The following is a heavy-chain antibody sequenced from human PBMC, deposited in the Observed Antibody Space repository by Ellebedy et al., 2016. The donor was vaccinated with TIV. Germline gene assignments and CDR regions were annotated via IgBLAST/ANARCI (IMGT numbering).Heavy chain of an antibody. CDR2: IIPIVEIT. Sequence: ASVKVSCKAYGGTLRSYGISWVRQAPGLGLEWMGGIIPIVEITIYAQRFQDRVTISEDNFTNTVYMEMSSLRSEDTAMYYCATGPPKWEVPLDLDSWGQGTLVIVSS. J-gene: IGHJ4*02. CDR1: GGTLRSYG. CDR3: ATGPPKWEVPLDLDS. V-gene: IGHV1-69*10. D-gene: IGHD1-26*01.